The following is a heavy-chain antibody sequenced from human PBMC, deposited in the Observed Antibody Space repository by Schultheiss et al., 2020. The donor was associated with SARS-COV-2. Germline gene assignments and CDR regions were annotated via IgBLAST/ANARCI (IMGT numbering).Heavy chain of an antibody. J-gene: IGHJ3*02. CDR2: INPSGGST. CDR1: GYTFTSYY. Sequence: ASVKVSCKASGYTFTSYYMHWVRQAPGQGLEWMGIINPSGGSTSYAQKFQGRVTMTRDTSTSTVYMELSSLRSEDTAVYYCARGVADIVVVPAGVDAFDIWGQGTMVTVSS. V-gene: IGHV1-46*01. CDR3: ARGVADIVVVPAGVDAFDI. D-gene: IGHD2-2*01.